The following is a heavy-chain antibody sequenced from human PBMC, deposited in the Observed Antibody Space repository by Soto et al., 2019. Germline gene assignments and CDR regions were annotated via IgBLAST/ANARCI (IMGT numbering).Heavy chain of an antibody. Sequence: PSETLSLTCTVSGDSISSSSYYWGWIRQPPGKGLEWIESIYYSGSTYYNPSLKSRVTISVDTSKNQFSLKLSSVTAADTAVYYCASPKIAFYNWFDPWGQGTLVTVSS. CDR1: GDSISSSSYY. CDR3: ASPKIAFYNWFDP. D-gene: IGHD3-3*02. J-gene: IGHJ5*02. V-gene: IGHV4-39*01. CDR2: IYYSGST.